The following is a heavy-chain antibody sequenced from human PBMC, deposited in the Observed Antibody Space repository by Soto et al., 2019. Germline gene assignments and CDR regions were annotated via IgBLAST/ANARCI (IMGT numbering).Heavy chain of an antibody. Sequence: SETLSLTCTVSGGSISSSSSYWGWVRQPPGKGLEWVGSIYYLGNTYYNPSLGGRVSISVDTSKNQFSLKLSSVTAADTAVYYCARSGVYPPHRGYYFDYWGQGTLVTVSS. CDR2: IYYLGNT. D-gene: IGHD2-8*01. CDR1: GGSISSSSSY. J-gene: IGHJ4*02. V-gene: IGHV4-39*01. CDR3: ARSGVYPPHRGYYFDY.